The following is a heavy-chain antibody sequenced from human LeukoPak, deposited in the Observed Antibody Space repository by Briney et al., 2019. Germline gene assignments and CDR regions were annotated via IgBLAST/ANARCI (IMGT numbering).Heavy chain of an antibody. J-gene: IGHJ5*02. CDR2: IFSSGIT. D-gene: IGHD4-17*01. V-gene: IGHV4-4*07. CDR1: GGSISSYY. Sequence: SETLSLTCTVFGGSISSYYWSWIRQPAGKGLEWIGRIFSSGITKYNPSLKSRVTMSVDTSKNQFTLRLSSVTAADTAVYYCARDAPYGDFWFDPWGQGTLVTVSS. CDR3: ARDAPYGDFWFDP.